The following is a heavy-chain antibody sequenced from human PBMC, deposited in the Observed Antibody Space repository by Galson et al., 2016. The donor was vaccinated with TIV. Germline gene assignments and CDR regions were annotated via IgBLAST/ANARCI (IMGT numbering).Heavy chain of an antibody. J-gene: IGHJ4*02. V-gene: IGHV3-23*01. CDR3: AKDPLGGWFQNPFDY. D-gene: IGHD6-19*01. Sequence: SLRLSCAASGFPFSIYAMAWVRQAPGEGLEWVSGITGSSAIPYYTASVKGRFTISRDNSKNVLYLQMNSLRVDDTAVYFCAKDPLGGWFQNPFDYWGQGTLVTVTS. CDR2: ITGSSAIP. CDR1: GFPFSIYA.